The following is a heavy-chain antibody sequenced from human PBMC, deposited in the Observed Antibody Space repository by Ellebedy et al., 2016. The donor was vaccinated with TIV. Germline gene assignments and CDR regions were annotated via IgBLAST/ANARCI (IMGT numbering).Heavy chain of an antibody. V-gene: IGHV4-34*01. CDR1: GGSFSGYY. CDR2: INHSGST. D-gene: IGHD1-26*01. J-gene: IGHJ4*02. Sequence: SETLSLXXAVYGGSFSGYYWSWIRQPPGKGLEWIGEINHSGSTNYNPSLKSRVTISVDTSKNQFSLKLSSVTAADTAVYYCARMEPWELSFDYWGQGTLVTVSS. CDR3: ARMEPWELSFDY.